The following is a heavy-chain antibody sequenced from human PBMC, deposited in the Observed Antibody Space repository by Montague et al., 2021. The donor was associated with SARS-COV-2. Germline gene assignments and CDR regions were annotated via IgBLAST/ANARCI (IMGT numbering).Heavy chain of an antibody. CDR3: ASSLVWFEIDY. J-gene: IGHJ4*02. CDR2: ISYDGSNK. V-gene: IGHV3-30*04. CDR1: GFTFSSYA. Sequence: SLRLSCPASGFTFSSYAMHWVRQAPGKGLEWVAVISYDGSNKYYADSVKGRFTISRDNSKNTLYLQMNSLRAEDTAVYYCASSLVWFEIDYWGQGTRVTVSS. D-gene: IGHD3-10*01.